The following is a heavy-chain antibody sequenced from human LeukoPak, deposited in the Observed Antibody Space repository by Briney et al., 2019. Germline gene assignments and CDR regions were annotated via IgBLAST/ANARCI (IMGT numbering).Heavy chain of an antibody. CDR2: INPNSGGT. V-gene: IGHV1-2*02. CDR1: GYTFTGYY. J-gene: IGHJ6*03. Sequence: ASVKVSCKASGYTFTGYYMHWVRQAPGQGLEWMGWINPNSGGTNYAQKFQGRVTMTRDTSISTAYMELSRLRSDDTAVYYCARVGGSLYYYYYYMDVWGKGTTVTVSS. D-gene: IGHD1-26*01. CDR3: ARVGGSLYYYYYYMDV.